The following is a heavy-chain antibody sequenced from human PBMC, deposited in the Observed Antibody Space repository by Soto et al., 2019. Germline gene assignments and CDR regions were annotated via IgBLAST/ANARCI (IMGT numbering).Heavy chain of an antibody. CDR3: ARRTVNIRTFYSGLKTHCFDY. V-gene: IGHV4-39*01. CDR1: GDSMGSSDYY. CDR2: IYYSGST. D-gene: IGHD6-19*01. Sequence: QLQLHESGPGLVKPSETLSLTCAVSGDSMGSSDYYWGWIRQPPGKGLEWIGSIYYSGSTYYNPSLQSRVAISVDTSKNQFSLKLKSVTAADTAIYYCARRTVNIRTFYSGLKTHCFDYWGQGAPVTVSS. J-gene: IGHJ4*02.